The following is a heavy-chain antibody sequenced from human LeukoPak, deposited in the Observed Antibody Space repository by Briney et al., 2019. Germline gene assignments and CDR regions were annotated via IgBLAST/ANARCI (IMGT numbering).Heavy chain of an antibody. J-gene: IGHJ6*03. V-gene: IGHV4-34*01. CDR1: GGSFSGYY. CDR3: AREGDRYSSSWYYYYYMDV. D-gene: IGHD6-13*01. CDR2: INHSGST. Sequence: SETLSLTCAVYGGSFSGYYWSWIRQPPGKGLEWIGEINHSGSTNYNPSLKSRVTISVDTSKNQFSLKLSSVTAADTAVYYCAREGDRYSSSWYYYYYMDVWGKGTTVTVSS.